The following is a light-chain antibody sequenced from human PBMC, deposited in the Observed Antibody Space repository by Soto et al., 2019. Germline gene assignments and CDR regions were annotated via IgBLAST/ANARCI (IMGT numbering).Light chain of an antibody. Sequence: DIVMTQSPDSLAVSLGERATINCKSSQSVLYRSNNKNHLAWYQQKPGQPPKLVIYWASTRESGVPDRFSGSGSVSDFTLNISSLQAEDVAVYYCYQYFSTPLTFGGGTKVEIK. CDR2: WAS. CDR1: QSVLYRSNNKNH. V-gene: IGKV4-1*01. CDR3: YQYFSTPLT. J-gene: IGKJ4*01.